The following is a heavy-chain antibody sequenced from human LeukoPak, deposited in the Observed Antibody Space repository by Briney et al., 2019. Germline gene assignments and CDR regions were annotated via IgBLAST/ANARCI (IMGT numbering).Heavy chain of an antibody. CDR3: ARGRYCSGGSCYPSYNWFDP. D-gene: IGHD2-15*01. J-gene: IGHJ5*02. Sequence: SETLSLTCTVSGGSISSGGYYWSWIRQPPGKGLEWIGYIYHSGSTYYNPSLKSRVTISVDRSKNQFSLKLSSVTAADTAVYYCARGRYCSGGSCYPSYNWFDPWGQGTLVTVSS. CDR1: GGSISSGGYY. V-gene: IGHV4-30-2*01. CDR2: IYHSGST.